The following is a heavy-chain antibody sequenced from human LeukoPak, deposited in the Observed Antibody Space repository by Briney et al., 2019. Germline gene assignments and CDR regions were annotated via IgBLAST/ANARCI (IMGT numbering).Heavy chain of an antibody. CDR2: TSGSGGTT. CDR1: GFTFSSYV. D-gene: IGHD3-22*01. J-gene: IGHJ5*02. Sequence: GGSLRLSCAASGFTFSSYVMSWVRQAPGKGLEWVSGTSGSGGTTYYADSVKGRFTISRDNSKNTLYLQMSSLRAEDTAVYYCAKSPTRSDTSGYYAWGQGILVTVSS. CDR3: AKSPTRSDTSGYYA. V-gene: IGHV3-23*01.